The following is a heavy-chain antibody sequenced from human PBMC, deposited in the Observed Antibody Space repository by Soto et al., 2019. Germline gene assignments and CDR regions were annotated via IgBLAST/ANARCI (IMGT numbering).Heavy chain of an antibody. CDR2: ISGSGGST. CDR1: GFTFSSYA. D-gene: IGHD1-26*01. J-gene: IGHJ4*02. Sequence: GGSRRLSCAASGFTFSSYAMSWFRQAPGKGLEWVSAISGSGGSTYYADSVKGRFTSPRDNSKNTLYLQMNSLRAEDTAVYYCAKGARWELLGYFDYWGQGTLVTVSS. V-gene: IGHV3-23*01. CDR3: AKGARWELLGYFDY.